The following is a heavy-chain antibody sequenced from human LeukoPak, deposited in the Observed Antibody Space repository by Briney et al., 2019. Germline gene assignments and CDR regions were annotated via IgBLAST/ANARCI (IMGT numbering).Heavy chain of an antibody. V-gene: IGHV4-59*01. D-gene: IGHD3-22*01. Sequence: PSETLSLTRTVSGGSISSYYWSWIRQPPGKGLEWIGYIYYSGSTNYNPSLKSRVTISVDTSKNQFSLKLSSVTAADTAVYYCARVTYYYDTSGYYYFDYWGQGTLVTVSS. CDR3: ARVTYYYDTSGYYYFDY. CDR2: IYYSGST. CDR1: GGSISSYY. J-gene: IGHJ4*02.